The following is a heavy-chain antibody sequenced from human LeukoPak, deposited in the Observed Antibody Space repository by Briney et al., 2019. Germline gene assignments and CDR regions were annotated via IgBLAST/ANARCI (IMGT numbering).Heavy chain of an antibody. D-gene: IGHD2-21*02. J-gene: IGHJ4*02. Sequence: SETLSLTCAVSGYSINSGYYWGWIRQPPGKGPEWIGSIYYSGSTYYNPSLKNRVTISVDTSKNQFSPKLGSVAAADTAVYFCARGSALTDTSYFDYWGRETLVTVSS. V-gene: IGHV4-38-2*01. CDR2: IYYSGST. CDR1: GYSINSGYY. CDR3: ARGSALTDTSYFDY.